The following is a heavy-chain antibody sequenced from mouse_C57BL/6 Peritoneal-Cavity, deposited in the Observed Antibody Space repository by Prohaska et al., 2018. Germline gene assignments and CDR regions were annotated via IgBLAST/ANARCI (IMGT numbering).Heavy chain of an antibody. CDR2: IDPSDSYT. CDR1: GYTFTSYW. J-gene: IGHJ2*01. V-gene: IGHV1-69*02. Sequence: QVQLQQPGTELVKPGASVKLSCKASGYTFTSYWMHWVKQRPGQGLEWIGEIDPSDSYTNYNQKFKGKGTLTVDKSSSTAYMQLSSLTSEDSAVYYWARGVIRGTVVATDYFDYWGQGTTLTVSS. CDR3: ARGVIRGTVVATDYFDY. D-gene: IGHD1-1*01.